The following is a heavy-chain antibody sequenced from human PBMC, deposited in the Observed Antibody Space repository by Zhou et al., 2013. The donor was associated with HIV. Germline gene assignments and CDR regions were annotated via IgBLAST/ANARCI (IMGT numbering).Heavy chain of an antibody. CDR1: GGTFSSYA. J-gene: IGHJ6*03. D-gene: IGHD3-9*01. Sequence: QVQLVQSGAEVKKPGSSVNVSCKASGGTFSSYAISWVRQAPGQGLEWMGGIIPMFGRANYEQKFQGRVTITADKSTSTAYMELSSLRSEDTAVYYCARAEDDNMDVWGKGTTVTVSS. CDR3: ARAEDDNMDV. CDR2: IIPMFGRA. V-gene: IGHV1-69*14.